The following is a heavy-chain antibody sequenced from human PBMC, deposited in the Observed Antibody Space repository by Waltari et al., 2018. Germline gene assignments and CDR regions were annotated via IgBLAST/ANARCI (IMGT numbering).Heavy chain of an antibody. V-gene: IGHV3-74*01. J-gene: IGHJ4*02. D-gene: IGHD3-16*01. CDR3: ARDGGGNGYIHY. CDR2: INTDGSST. Sequence: EVQLVESGGGLVQPGGSLSPSCAASGFTFSSSYMHGVRQAPGKGLVWVSRINTDGSSTNYADSVKGRFTISRDNGKNTLYLQMNSLRAEDAAVYYCARDGGGNGYIHYWGQGTLVTVSS. CDR1: GFTFSSSY.